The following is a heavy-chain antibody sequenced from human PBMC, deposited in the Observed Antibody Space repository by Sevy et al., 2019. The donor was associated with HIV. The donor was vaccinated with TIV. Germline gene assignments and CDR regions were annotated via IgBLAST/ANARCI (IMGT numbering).Heavy chain of an antibody. J-gene: IGHJ4*02. CDR1: GFTFSNYW. D-gene: IGHD2-2*01. CDR2: IDQDGSEK. Sequence: RGSLRLSCAASGFTFSNYWMTWVRQAPGKGLEWVANIDQDGSEKNYVDSVKGRFTISRDNVKNSLYLQMNSLRAEDTAVFYCARGQNVPDYWGQGTLVTVSS. V-gene: IGHV3-7*01. CDR3: ARGQNVPDY.